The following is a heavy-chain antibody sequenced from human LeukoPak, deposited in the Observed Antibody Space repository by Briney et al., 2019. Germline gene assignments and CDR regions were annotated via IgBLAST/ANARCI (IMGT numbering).Heavy chain of an antibody. J-gene: IGHJ3*02. CDR3: ARERYSHYDGDGFDI. Sequence: PGGSLRLSCAASGFTFNKFAMHWVRQAPGKGLEYVSGISNTGSRTYYGDPVKGRFTISRDNSKNTVYIQMGSLRDEDMAVYYCARERYSHYDGDGFDIWGHGTMVTVSS. V-gene: IGHV3-64*02. D-gene: IGHD4-11*01. CDR2: ISNTGSRT. CDR1: GFTFNKFA.